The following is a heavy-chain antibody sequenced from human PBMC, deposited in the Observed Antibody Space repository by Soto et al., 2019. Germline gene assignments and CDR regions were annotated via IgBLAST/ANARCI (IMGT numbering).Heavy chain of an antibody. CDR2: ISSSGSTR. V-gene: IGHV3-11*01. D-gene: IGHD2-15*01. Sequence: GSLRLSGAASGFTFSDYNMSWISQAPGKGQEWVSYISSSGSTRYYADSVKGRFTISRDNAKNSLYVQMNSLRAEGTAVDYWARGEVVAPTGFVYWGQGTLVTVSS. CDR1: GFTFSDYN. CDR3: ARGEVVAPTGFVY. J-gene: IGHJ4*02.